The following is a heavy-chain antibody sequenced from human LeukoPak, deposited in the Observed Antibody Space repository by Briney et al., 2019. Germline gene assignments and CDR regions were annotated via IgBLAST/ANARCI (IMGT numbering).Heavy chain of an antibody. CDR2: INPNSGGT. V-gene: IGHV1-2*02. Sequence: ASVKVSCKASGYTFTGYYMHWVRQAPGQGLEWMGWINPNSGGTNYAQKFQGRVTMTRDTSISTAYLELSRLRSDDTAVYYCARDLLEDYYGSGSYYTTSDYWGQGTLVTVSS. J-gene: IGHJ4*02. D-gene: IGHD3-10*01. CDR3: ARDLLEDYYGSGSYYTTSDY. CDR1: GYTFTGYY.